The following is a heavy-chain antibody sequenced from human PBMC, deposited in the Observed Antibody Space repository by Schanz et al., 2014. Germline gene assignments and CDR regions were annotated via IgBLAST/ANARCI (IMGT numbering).Heavy chain of an antibody. D-gene: IGHD3-3*01. CDR3: ARGTRVRTTDFWSGLYYFDY. CDR1: GYTFTSYY. Sequence: QVQLVQSGAEVKKPGASVKVSCKASGYTFTSYYMYWVRQAPGQGLEWMGVINPSGGSTIYAQKFQGRVTMTRATSTSPVYMELSSLRSEDTAVYYCARGTRVRTTDFWSGLYYFDYWGQGTLVTVSS. J-gene: IGHJ4*02. CDR2: INPSGGST. V-gene: IGHV1-46*01.